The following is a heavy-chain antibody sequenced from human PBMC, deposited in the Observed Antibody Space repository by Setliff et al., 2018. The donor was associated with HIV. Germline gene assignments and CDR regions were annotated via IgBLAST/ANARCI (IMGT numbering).Heavy chain of an antibody. J-gene: IGHJ6*04. CDR2: IIPIFGTA. V-gene: IGHV1-69*13. CDR3: ARDSRDIVVVIAPEPEPYYYYGMDV. CDR1: GGSFSSYA. D-gene: IGHD2-15*01. Sequence: ASVNVSCKASGGSFSSYAITWVRQAPGQRLEWMGGIIPIFGTANYAQKFKGRLTITADESTSTVYMELSSLRSEDTAVYFCARDSRDIVVVIAPEPEPYYYYGMDVWGEGTTVTVSS.